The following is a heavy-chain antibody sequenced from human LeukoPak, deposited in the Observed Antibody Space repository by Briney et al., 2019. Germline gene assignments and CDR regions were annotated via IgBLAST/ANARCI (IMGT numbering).Heavy chain of an antibody. CDR2: INPSGGST. J-gene: IGHJ4*02. V-gene: IGHV1-46*01. CDR3: ARGAPLIDINYDSSGYSFDY. Sequence: ASVKVSCKASGYTFTSYYMHWVRQAPGQGLEWMGIINPSGGSTSYAQKFQGRVTMTRDTSTSTVYMELSSLRPEDTAVYYCARGAPLIDINYDSSGYSFDYWGQGTLVTVSS. CDR1: GYTFTSYY. D-gene: IGHD3-22*01.